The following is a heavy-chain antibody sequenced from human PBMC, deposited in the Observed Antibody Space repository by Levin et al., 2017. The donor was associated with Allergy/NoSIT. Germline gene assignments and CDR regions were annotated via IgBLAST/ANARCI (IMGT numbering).Heavy chain of an antibody. J-gene: IGHJ3*02. V-gene: IGHV3-11*01. CDR2: ISSSGSTI. CDR3: ARVQPRSGWYAEDAFDI. D-gene: IGHD6-19*01. CDR1: GFTFSDYY. Sequence: GESLKISCAASGFTFSDYYMSWIRQAPGKGLEWVSYISSSGSTIYYADSVKGRFTISRDNAKNSLYLQMNSLRAEDTAVYYCARVQPRSGWYAEDAFDIWGQGTMVTVSS.